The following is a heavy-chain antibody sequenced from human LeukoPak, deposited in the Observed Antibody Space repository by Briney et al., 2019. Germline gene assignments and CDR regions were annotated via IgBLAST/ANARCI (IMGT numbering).Heavy chain of an antibody. J-gene: IGHJ4*02. D-gene: IGHD5-12*01. CDR3: ARDGDIVATIVDY. CDR1: GYTLTELS. Sequence: ASVKVSCKVSGYTLTELSMHWVRQAPGKGLEWMGGFDPEDGETIYAQKFQGRVTMTTDTSTSTAYMELRSLRSDDTAVYYCARDGDIVATIVDYWGQGTLVTVSS. CDR2: FDPEDGET. V-gene: IGHV1-24*01.